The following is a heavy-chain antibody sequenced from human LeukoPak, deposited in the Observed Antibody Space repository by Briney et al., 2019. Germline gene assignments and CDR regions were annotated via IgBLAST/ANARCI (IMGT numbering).Heavy chain of an antibody. Sequence: GASVKVSCKASGYTFTSYGISWVRQAPGQGLEWMGWISAYNGNTNYAQKLQGRVTMTTDTSTSTAYMELRSLRSDDTAVYYCARDSLTYYDFWSGYDYFDYWGQGTLVTVSS. CDR2: ISAYNGNT. V-gene: IGHV1-18*01. CDR3: ARDSLTYYDFWSGYDYFDY. D-gene: IGHD3-3*01. CDR1: GYTFTSYG. J-gene: IGHJ4*02.